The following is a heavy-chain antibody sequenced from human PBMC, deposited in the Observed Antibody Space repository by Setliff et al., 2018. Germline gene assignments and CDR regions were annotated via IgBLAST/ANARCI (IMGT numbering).Heavy chain of an antibody. CDR1: GNRFTDYN. Sequence: ASVKVSCKASGNRFTDYNLHWVRQAPGQGLEWMGWINPNSGDTHSAQKFQGRVTMTRDTSINTAYMELSSLTSDNTAFYYCVRSGKFGMRFWFDQWGQGTLVTVSS. CDR2: INPNSGDT. D-gene: IGHD1-26*01. V-gene: IGHV1-2*02. CDR3: VRSGKFGMRFWFDQ. J-gene: IGHJ5*02.